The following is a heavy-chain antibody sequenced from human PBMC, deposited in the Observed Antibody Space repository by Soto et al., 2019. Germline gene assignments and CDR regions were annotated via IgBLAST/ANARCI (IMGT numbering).Heavy chain of an antibody. CDR3: AKESLRARYYFDY. CDR1: GLTFSSYA. V-gene: IGHV3-23*01. Sequence: VGSLRLSCAASGLTFSSYAVSWVSQAPGKGLEWVSAISGSGGSTYYADSVKGRFTISRDNSKNTLYLQMNSLRAEDTAVYYCAKESLRARYYFDYWGQGTLVTVSS. CDR2: ISGSGGST. J-gene: IGHJ4*02. D-gene: IGHD3-3*01.